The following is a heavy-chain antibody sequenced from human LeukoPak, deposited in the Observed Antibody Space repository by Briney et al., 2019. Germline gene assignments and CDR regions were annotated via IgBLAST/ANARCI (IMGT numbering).Heavy chain of an antibody. V-gene: IGHV4-61*02. Sequence: SETLSLTCTVSGGSISSGSYQWTWIRQPAGKGLEWIGRIYTSGSTNYNPSLKSRVTISVDTSKNQFSLKLSSVTAADTAVYYCARSGGNWFDPWGQGTLVTVSS. CDR3: ARSGGNWFDP. CDR1: GGSISSGSYQ. J-gene: IGHJ5*02. CDR2: IYTSGST. D-gene: IGHD3-16*01.